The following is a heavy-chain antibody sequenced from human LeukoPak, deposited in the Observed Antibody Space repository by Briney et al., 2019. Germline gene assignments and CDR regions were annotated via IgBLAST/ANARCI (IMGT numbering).Heavy chain of an antibody. CDR1: GGSISSGDYY. CDR2: IYYSGST. J-gene: IGHJ6*02. V-gene: IGHV4-30-4*01. Sequence: SQTLSLTCTVSGGSISSGDYYWSWIRQPPGKGLEWIGYIYYSGSTYYNPSLKSRVTISVDTSKNQFSLKLSSVTAADTAVYYCARDSTMIGDYGVDVWGQGTTVTVSS. CDR3: ARDSTMIGDYGVDV. D-gene: IGHD3-22*01.